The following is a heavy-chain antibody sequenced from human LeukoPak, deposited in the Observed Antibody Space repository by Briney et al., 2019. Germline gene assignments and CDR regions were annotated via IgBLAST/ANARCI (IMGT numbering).Heavy chain of an antibody. Sequence: PSETLSPTCTVSGGSVSTASYYWGWIRQPPGKGLEWIGSIYYSGSTSYNPSLKSRVTISVDTSKNQFSVKLSSVTAADMAVYYCARHRWIVGGTSWFDPWGQGTLVTVSS. CDR2: IYYSGST. CDR3: ARHRWIVGGTSWFDP. J-gene: IGHJ5*02. CDR1: GGSVSTASYY. D-gene: IGHD1-26*01. V-gene: IGHV4-39*01.